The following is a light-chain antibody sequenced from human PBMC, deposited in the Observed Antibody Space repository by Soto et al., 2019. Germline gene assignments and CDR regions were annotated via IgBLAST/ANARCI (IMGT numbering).Light chain of an antibody. CDR1: QSVTNN. V-gene: IGKV3-11*01. Sequence: EIVLTQSPATLSLSPGERATLSCRASQSVTNNFVWYQQKPGQAPMLLIYYASNRATGVPVSSSGSGFGTDFTHTISCQEPENHAVYYCQQRVNWPLFSFGPGTKLDIK. CDR2: YAS. J-gene: IGKJ3*01. CDR3: QQRVNWPLFS.